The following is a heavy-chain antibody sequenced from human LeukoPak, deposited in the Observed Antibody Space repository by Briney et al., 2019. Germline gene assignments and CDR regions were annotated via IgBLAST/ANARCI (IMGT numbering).Heavy chain of an antibody. D-gene: IGHD1-26*01. V-gene: IGHV4-59*01. CDR1: GGSISSYY. Sequence: PSETLSLTCTVSGGSISSYYWSWIPQPPGKGLEWFGYIYYSGSTKYNPSLKSRVTISVAKSKNQFSLKLSSWTAAATAVYCCARALTGSYAYWGQGTLVTVSS. J-gene: IGHJ4*02. CDR3: ARALTGSYAY. CDR2: IYYSGST.